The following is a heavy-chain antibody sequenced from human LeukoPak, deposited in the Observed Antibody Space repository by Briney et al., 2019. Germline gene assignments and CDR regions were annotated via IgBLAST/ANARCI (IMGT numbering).Heavy chain of an antibody. Sequence: SETLSLTCTVSGGSISDYYWNWMRQPPGKGLEWIGYIYYSGRTNYNPSLKSRVSISVDTSKNQFSLKLSSVTAADTAVYYCARDFRGSVDAFDIWGQGTLVAVSS. J-gene: IGHJ3*02. V-gene: IGHV4-59*01. CDR2: IYYSGRT. CDR3: ARDFRGSVDAFDI. CDR1: GGSISDYY.